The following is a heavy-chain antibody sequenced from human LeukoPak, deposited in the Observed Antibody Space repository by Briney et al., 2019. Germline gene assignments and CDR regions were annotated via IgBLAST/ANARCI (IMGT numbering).Heavy chain of an antibody. D-gene: IGHD2-2*01. Sequence: PGRSLRLSCAASGFTFSDYYMSWIRQAPGKGLEWVSYISTSGTTIYYADSVKGRFTISRDNAKNSLYLQMNSLRAEDTAVYYCARLGCSSTSCYNYYYGMDVWGQGTTVTVSS. J-gene: IGHJ6*02. CDR1: GFTFSDYY. CDR2: ISTSGTTI. V-gene: IGHV3-11*01. CDR3: ARLGCSSTSCYNYYYGMDV.